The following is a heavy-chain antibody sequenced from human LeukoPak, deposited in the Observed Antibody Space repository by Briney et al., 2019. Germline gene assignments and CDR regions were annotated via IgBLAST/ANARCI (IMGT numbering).Heavy chain of an antibody. Sequence: SVKVSCKASGGTFSIYAISWVRQAPGQGLEWMGRIIPILGIANYAQKFQGRVTITADKSTSTAYMELSCLRSEDTAVYYCARVRPPRTTVVTPPDYWGQGTLVTVSS. CDR1: GGTFSIYA. V-gene: IGHV1-69*04. J-gene: IGHJ4*02. D-gene: IGHD4-23*01. CDR3: ARVRPPRTTVVTPPDY. CDR2: IIPILGIA.